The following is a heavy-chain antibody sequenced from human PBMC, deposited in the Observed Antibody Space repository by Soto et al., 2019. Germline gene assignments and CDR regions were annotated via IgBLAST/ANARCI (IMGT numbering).Heavy chain of an antibody. CDR2: IIPIFGTA. CDR3: ARGWGIQLCDY. Sequence: SVKVSCKASGYTFTSYGISWVRQAPGQGLEWMGWIIPIFGTANYAQKFQGRVTITADESTSTAYMELSSLRSEDTAVYYCARGWGIQLCDYWGQGTLVTVSS. V-gene: IGHV1-69*13. J-gene: IGHJ4*02. D-gene: IGHD5-18*01. CDR1: GYTFTSYG.